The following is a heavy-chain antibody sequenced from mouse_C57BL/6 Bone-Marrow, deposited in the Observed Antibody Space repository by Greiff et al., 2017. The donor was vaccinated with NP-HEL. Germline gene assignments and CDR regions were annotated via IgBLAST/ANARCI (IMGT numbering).Heavy chain of an antibody. CDR1: EYEFPSHD. CDR2: INSDGGST. J-gene: IGHJ1*03. V-gene: IGHV5-2*01. D-gene: IGHD1-1*01. CDR3: ARGYYGSSSYWYFDV. Sequence: EVMLVESGGGLVQPGESLKLSCESNEYEFPSHDMSWVRKTPEKRLELVAAINSDGGSTYYPDTMERRFIISRDNTKKTLYLQMSSLRSEDTALYYCARGYYGSSSYWYFDVWGTGTTVTVSS.